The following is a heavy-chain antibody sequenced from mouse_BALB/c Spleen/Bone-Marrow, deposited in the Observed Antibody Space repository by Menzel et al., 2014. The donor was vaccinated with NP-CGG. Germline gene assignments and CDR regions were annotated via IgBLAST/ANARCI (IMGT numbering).Heavy chain of an antibody. CDR2: IWAGRST. CDR3: ARDRAYGNWYFDV. J-gene: IGHJ1*01. Sequence: VQLVESGPGLVAPSQSLSITCTVSGFSLTSYGVHWVRQPPGKGLEWLGVIWAGRSTNYNSALMSRLSISKDNSKSQVFLRVNSLQTDDTAMYYCARDRAYGNWYFDVWGAGTTVTVSS. D-gene: IGHD2-1*01. CDR1: GFSLTSYG. V-gene: IGHV2-9*02.